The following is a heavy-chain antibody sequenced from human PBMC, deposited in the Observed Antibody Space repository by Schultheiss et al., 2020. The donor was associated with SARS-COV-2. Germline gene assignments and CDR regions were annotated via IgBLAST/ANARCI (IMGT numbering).Heavy chain of an antibody. Sequence: GESLKISCAASGFTFGSYSMNWVRQAPGKGLEWISHISSSSSSIYYADSVKGRFTISRDNAKNSLYLQMNSLRAEDTAVYYCARDQVVGDYDLVDWGQGTLVTVSS. CDR3: ARDQVVGDYDLVD. J-gene: IGHJ4*02. V-gene: IGHV3-21*05. CDR2: ISSSSSSI. CDR1: GFTFGSYS. D-gene: IGHD5-12*01.